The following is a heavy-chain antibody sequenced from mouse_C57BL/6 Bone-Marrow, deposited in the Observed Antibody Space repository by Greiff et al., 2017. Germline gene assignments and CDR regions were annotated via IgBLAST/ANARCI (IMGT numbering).Heavy chain of an antibody. Sequence: EVKVVESGAELVRPGASVKLSCTASGFNIKDDYMHWVKQRPEQGLEWIGWIDPENGDTEYASKFQGKATITADTSSNTAYLQLSSLTSEDTAVYYCTTGWLLPLDFDVWGTGTTVTVSS. V-gene: IGHV14-4*01. CDR2: IDPENGDT. J-gene: IGHJ1*03. CDR1: GFNIKDDY. CDR3: TTGWLLPLDFDV. D-gene: IGHD2-3*01.